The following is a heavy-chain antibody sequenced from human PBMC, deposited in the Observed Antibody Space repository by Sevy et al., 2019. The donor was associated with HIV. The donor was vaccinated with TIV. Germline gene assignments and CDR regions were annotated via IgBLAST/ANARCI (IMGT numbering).Heavy chain of an antibody. CDR1: GLTFSTYG. V-gene: IGHV3-30*18. CDR3: AKDHGGYNYAPGY. CDR2: ISYDGNIQ. D-gene: IGHD5-18*01. J-gene: IGHJ4*02. Sequence: AGSLRLSCAASGLTFSTYGMHWVRQAPGKALEWVAVISYDGNIQYYADSVKGRFTVSRDNSKNTLYLQMNSLTAEDSAVYYCAKDHGGYNYAPGYWGQGTLVTVSS.